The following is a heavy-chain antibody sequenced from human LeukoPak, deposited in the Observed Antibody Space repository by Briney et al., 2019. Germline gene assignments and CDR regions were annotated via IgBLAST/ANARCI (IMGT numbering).Heavy chain of an antibody. J-gene: IGHJ6*02. V-gene: IGHV3-30*03. CDR2: ISYDGSNK. Sequence: GRSLRLSCAASGFTFSSYGMHWVRQAPGKGLEWVAVISYDGSNKYYADSVKGRFPISRDNSKNTLYLQMNSLRADDTAVYYCARDLFGESLRYYYYYGMDVWGQGTTVTVSS. D-gene: IGHD3-10*02. CDR1: GFTFSSYG. CDR3: ARDLFGESLRYYYYYGMDV.